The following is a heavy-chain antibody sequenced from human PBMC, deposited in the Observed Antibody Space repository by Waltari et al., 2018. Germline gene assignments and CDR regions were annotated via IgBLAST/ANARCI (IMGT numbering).Heavy chain of an antibody. J-gene: IGHJ2*01. Sequence: QVQLVESGGGVVQPGRSLRLSCAASGFTFSSYGMHWVRQAPGQGLEWVAVISYDGSNKYYADSVKGRFTISRDNSKNTLYLQMNSLRAEDTAVYYCAKGLIAAAGPSGWYFDLWGRGTLVTVSS. CDR2: ISYDGSNK. D-gene: IGHD6-13*01. V-gene: IGHV3-30*18. CDR3: AKGLIAAAGPSGWYFDL. CDR1: GFTFSSYG.